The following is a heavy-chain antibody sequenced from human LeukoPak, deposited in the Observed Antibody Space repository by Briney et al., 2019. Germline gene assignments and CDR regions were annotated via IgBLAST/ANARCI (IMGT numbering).Heavy chain of an antibody. V-gene: IGHV3-74*01. Sequence: PGGSLRLSCAASGFTFSSYWMHWVRQAPGKGLVWVSRINTDGSSTSYADSVKGRFTISRDNAKNTLYLQMNSLRAEDTAVYYCARVGNWVDFDYWGQGTLVTVSS. CDR2: INTDGSST. D-gene: IGHD7-27*01. CDR3: ARVGNWVDFDY. CDR1: GFTFSSYW. J-gene: IGHJ4*02.